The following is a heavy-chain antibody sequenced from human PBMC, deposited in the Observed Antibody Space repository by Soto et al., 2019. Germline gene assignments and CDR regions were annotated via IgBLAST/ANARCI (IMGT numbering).Heavy chain of an antibody. CDR3: ARAMRGYCSGGSCYVDAFDI. CDR2: IYSGGST. CDR1: GFTVSSNY. Sequence: GGSLRLSCAASGFTVSSNYMSWVRQAPGKGLEWVSVIYSGGSTYYADSVKGRFTISRDNSKNTLYLQMNSLRAEDTAVYYCARAMRGYCSGGSCYVDAFDIWGQGTMVTVSS. V-gene: IGHV3-53*01. J-gene: IGHJ3*02. D-gene: IGHD2-15*01.